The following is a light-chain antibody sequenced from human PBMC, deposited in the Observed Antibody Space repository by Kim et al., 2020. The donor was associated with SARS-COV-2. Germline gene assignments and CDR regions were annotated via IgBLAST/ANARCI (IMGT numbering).Light chain of an antibody. Sequence: QSALTQPASVPGSPGQSITIPCTGTNSDVGGYNYVSWYQQHPGKAPKLMIYDVSNRPSGVATRFSGPKSGNTASLTISGLQAEDEADYHCSSYTGRTTRVFGGGTQLAVL. J-gene: IGLJ3*02. CDR1: NSDVGGYNY. CDR3: SSYTGRTTRV. CDR2: DVS. V-gene: IGLV2-14*03.